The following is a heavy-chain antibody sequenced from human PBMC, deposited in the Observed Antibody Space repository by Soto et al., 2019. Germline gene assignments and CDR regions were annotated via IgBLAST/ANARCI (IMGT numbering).Heavy chain of an antibody. CDR2: INPNSGGT. CDR3: ARSGGYDEGMYYYGMDV. V-gene: IGHV1-2*02. J-gene: IGHJ6*02. CDR1: GYTFTGYY. Sequence: GASVKVSCKASGYTFTGYYMHWVRQAPGQGLEWMGWINPNSGGTNYAQKFQGRVTMTRDTSISTAYMELSRLRSDDTAVYYCARSGGYDEGMYYYGMDVWGQGTTVTVSS. D-gene: IGHD1-26*01.